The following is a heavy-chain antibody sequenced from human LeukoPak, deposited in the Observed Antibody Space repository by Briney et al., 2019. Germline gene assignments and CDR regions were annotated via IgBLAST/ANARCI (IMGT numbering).Heavy chain of an antibody. Sequence: SEPLSLPCAVYGGSFSGYYWSWIRQPPGKGLEWIGEINHSGSTNYNPSLKSRVTISVDTSKNQFSLKLSSVTAADTAVYYCARVVVVPAAPLDYWGQGTLVTVSS. CDR1: GGSFSGYY. CDR3: ARVVVVPAAPLDY. D-gene: IGHD2-2*01. CDR2: INHSGST. J-gene: IGHJ4*02. V-gene: IGHV4-34*01.